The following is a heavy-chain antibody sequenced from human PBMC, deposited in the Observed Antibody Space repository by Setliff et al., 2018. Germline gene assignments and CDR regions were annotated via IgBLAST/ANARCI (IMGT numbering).Heavy chain of an antibody. J-gene: IGHJ4*02. CDR1: GGSISGSSYY. D-gene: IGHD3-22*01. CDR2: IYYSGST. CDR3: ARVGSYYFQTQIYFDY. Sequence: SETLSLTCTVSGGSISGSSYYWGWIRQPPGKGLEWIGSIYYSGSTYYNPSLKSRVTISVDTSKNQFSLKLSSVTAADTAVYYCARVGSYYFQTQIYFDYWGQGTLVTVS. V-gene: IGHV4-39*01.